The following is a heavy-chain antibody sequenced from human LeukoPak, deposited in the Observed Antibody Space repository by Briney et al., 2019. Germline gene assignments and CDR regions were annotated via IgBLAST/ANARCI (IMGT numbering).Heavy chain of an antibody. Sequence: PSQTLSLTCTVSGGSISSGDYYWSWIRQPPGKGLEWIGCIYYSGSTYYNPSLKSRVTISVDTSKNQFSLKLSSVTAADTAVYYCARANNSGYDWEDAFDIWGQGTMVTVSS. V-gene: IGHV4-30-4*08. CDR3: ARANNSGYDWEDAFDI. CDR1: GGSISSGDYY. CDR2: IYYSGST. D-gene: IGHD5-12*01. J-gene: IGHJ3*02.